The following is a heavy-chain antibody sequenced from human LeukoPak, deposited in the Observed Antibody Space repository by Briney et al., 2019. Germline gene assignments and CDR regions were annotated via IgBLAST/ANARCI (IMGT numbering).Heavy chain of an antibody. Sequence: GESLKISWKGSGYSFTDYWIAWVRQMPGKGLEWMGIIYHGDSDTRYSPSFQGQVTISADKSISTAYPQWRSLKASDTAMYYCARLDCSGGSCYSHFDYWGQGTLVPVPS. CDR3: ARLDCSGGSCYSHFDY. J-gene: IGHJ4*02. CDR1: GYSFTDYW. V-gene: IGHV5-51*01. D-gene: IGHD2-15*01. CDR2: IYHGDSDT.